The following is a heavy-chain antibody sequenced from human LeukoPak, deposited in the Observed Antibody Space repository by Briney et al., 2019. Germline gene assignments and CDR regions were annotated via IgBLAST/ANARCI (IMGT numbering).Heavy chain of an antibody. D-gene: IGHD2-2*01. CDR1: GFTFSIYS. CDR3: ARGPSCSGTSCYTTGLFDY. Sequence: PGGSLRLSCTASGFTFSIYSMNWVRQAPGKGLEWVSSISSSSNSIYYADSVKGQFTISGDNAKNSLYLQMNSLRAEDTAVYYCARGPSCSGTSCYTTGLFDYWGQGTLVTVSS. CDR2: ISSSSNSI. J-gene: IGHJ4*02. V-gene: IGHV3-21*01.